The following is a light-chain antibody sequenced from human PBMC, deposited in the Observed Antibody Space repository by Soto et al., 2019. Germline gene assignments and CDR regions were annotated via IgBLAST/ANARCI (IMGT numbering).Light chain of an antibody. J-gene: IGLJ3*02. Sequence: QSVLTQPPSVSGAPGQRVTISCTGSSSNIGAGYDVHWYQQLPGTAPKLLIYGNSNRPSGVPDRFSGSKSGTSASLAITGLQAEDEADYYCPSYARSLSGSVFGGGTKLTVL. CDR3: PSYARSLSGSV. V-gene: IGLV1-40*01. CDR2: GNS. CDR1: SSNIGAGYD.